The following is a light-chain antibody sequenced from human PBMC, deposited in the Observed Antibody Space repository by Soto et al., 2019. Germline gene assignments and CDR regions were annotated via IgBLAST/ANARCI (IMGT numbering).Light chain of an antibody. Sequence: QSALTQPASVSGSPGQSITISCTGPSSDVGAYNFVSWYQHHPGRAPKLILYEVTTRPSGVSSRFSGSKSGNTASLTISGLXADDEASYYCSSYTSTNTPYVFGAGTKVTVL. V-gene: IGLV2-14*01. CDR2: EVT. J-gene: IGLJ1*01. CDR3: SSYTSTNTPYV. CDR1: SSDVGAYNF.